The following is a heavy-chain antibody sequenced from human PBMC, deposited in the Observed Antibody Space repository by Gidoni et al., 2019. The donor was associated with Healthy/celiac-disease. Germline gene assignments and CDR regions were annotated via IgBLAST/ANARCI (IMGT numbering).Heavy chain of an antibody. CDR3: AKVDSGYDYGGYYYYGMDV. CDR2: ISGSGGST. D-gene: IGHD5-12*01. CDR1: GVTFRSYA. V-gene: IGHV3-23*01. J-gene: IGHJ6*02. Sequence: EVQLLESGGGLGQPGGSLRLSCAASGVTFRSYAMSWVRQAPGKGQGWVSAISGSGGSTYYADSVKGRFTIYRDNSKNTLYLQMNSLRDEDTAVYYCAKVDSGYDYGGYYYYGMDVWGQGTTVTVSS.